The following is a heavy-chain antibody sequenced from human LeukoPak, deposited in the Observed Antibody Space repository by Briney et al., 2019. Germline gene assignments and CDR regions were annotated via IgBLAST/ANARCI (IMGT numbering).Heavy chain of an antibody. CDR2: ASSDGDTT. Sequence: GGSLRLSCAASGLTFNRYGMHWVRQAPGKGLEWVAVASSDGDTTYYADSVKGRFTISKDNSRNTLYLQMNSLRAEDTAVYYCAKEGSTTFREDFDCWGQGTLVTVSS. V-gene: IGHV3-30*18. CDR3: AKEGSTTFREDFDC. CDR1: GLTFNRYG. D-gene: IGHD3-16*01. J-gene: IGHJ4*02.